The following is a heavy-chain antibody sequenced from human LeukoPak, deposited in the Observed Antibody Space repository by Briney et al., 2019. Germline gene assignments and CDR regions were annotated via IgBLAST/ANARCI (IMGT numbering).Heavy chain of an antibody. J-gene: IGHJ4*02. CDR3: AKVGVGTAIY. D-gene: IGHD5-18*01. Sequence: GGSLRLSCAASGFTFSNYGMHWVRQAPGKGLEWVAIIWYDGSNKYYADSVKGRFTISRDNSKNTLYLQMNSLRAEDTAVYYCAKVGVGTAIYWGQGTLVTVSS. V-gene: IGHV3-30*02. CDR1: GFTFSNYG. CDR2: IWYDGSNK.